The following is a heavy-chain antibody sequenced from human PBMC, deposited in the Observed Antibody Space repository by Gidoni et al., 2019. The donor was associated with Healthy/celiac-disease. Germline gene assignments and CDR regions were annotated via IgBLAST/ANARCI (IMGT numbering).Heavy chain of an antibody. CDR1: GFTFSSYS. J-gene: IGHJ4*02. V-gene: IGHV3-21*01. Sequence: EVQLVESGGGLVKPGGSLRLSCAASGFTFSSYSMNWVRQAPGKGLEWVSSISSSSSYIYYADSVKGRFTISRDNAKNSLYLQMNSLRAEDTAVYYCARDSDIVATIGGPSDYWGQGTLVTVSS. CDR3: ARDSDIVATIGGPSDY. CDR2: ISSSSSYI. D-gene: IGHD5-12*01.